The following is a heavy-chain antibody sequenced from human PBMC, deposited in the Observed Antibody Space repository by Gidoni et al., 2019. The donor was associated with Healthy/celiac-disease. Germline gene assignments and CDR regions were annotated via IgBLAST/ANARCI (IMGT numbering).Heavy chain of an antibody. J-gene: IGHJ3*02. CDR1: GFTFSSYW. CDR2: IKQEGSEK. CDR3: ARGAIRSPYYYDRSGYVEGDAFDI. V-gene: IGHV3-7*01. Sequence: EVQLVESGGGLVQPGGSLSLSCAASGFTFSSYWMSWVRPAPGKGLEWVANIKQEGSEKYYVDSVKGRFTISRDNAKNSLYLQMNSLRAEDTAVYYWARGAIRSPYYYDRSGYVEGDAFDIWGQGTMVTVSS. D-gene: IGHD3-22*01.